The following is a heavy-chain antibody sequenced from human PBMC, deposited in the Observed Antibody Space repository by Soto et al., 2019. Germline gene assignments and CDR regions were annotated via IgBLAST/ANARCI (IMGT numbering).Heavy chain of an antibody. V-gene: IGHV2-5*02. Sequence: QITLKESGPPLVKPTQTLTLTCTFSGFSLSTSGVGVGWIRQPPGKALEWLALIYWDDDKRYSPSLKSRLTLTKDTSKNQVVLTMTNMDPVDTATYYCAHTLVVVTAMPFDYWGQGTLVTVSS. CDR3: AHTLVVVTAMPFDY. D-gene: IGHD2-21*02. CDR2: IYWDDDK. J-gene: IGHJ4*02. CDR1: GFSLSTSGVG.